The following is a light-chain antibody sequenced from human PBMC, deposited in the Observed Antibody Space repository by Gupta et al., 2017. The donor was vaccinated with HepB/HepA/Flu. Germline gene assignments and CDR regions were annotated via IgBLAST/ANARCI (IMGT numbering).Light chain of an antibody. J-gene: IGKJ4*01. CDR3: QQYNNWPPLT. CDR1: QSVSSY. V-gene: IGKV3-15*01. Sequence: EIVMTQSPATLSVSPGERATLSCRGSQSVSSYLAWYQQKPGQAPRLLIYGASTRATGIPARCRGSGSGTEFTLTISSLRSEDFAVYYCQQYNNWPPLTFGGGTKVEIK. CDR2: GAS.